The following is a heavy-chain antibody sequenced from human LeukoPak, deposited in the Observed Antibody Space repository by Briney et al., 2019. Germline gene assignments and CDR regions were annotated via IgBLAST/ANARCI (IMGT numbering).Heavy chain of an antibody. CDR1: GYTFTIYD. CDR3: ARGPPESSSSAY. CDR2: MKPNSANT. D-gene: IGHD6-13*01. J-gene: IGHJ4*02. Sequence: ASVTVSCTASGYTFTIYDINWVRQPPGQGLEWMGWMKPNSANTGYAQKFQGRVTMTRNTSISTPYMELSSLRSEDTAVYYCARGPPESSSSAYWGQGTLVTVSS. V-gene: IGHV1-8*01.